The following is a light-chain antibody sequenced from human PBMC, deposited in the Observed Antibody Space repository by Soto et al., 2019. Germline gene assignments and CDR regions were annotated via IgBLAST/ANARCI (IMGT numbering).Light chain of an antibody. Sequence: EVVMTQSPATLSLSPGDRATVSCRASQGIGSNLAWYQQKPGQAPRLLIYGASTRAAGVPARFSGSGSRTEFTLTISSLQSEDFALYYCQQYSDWPPVTFGGVTKVEIK. CDR3: QQYSDWPPVT. CDR2: GAS. V-gene: IGKV3-15*01. CDR1: QGIGSN. J-gene: IGKJ4*01.